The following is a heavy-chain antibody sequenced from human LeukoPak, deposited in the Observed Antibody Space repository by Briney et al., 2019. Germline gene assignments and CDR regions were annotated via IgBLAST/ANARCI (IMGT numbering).Heavy chain of an antibody. Sequence: PGGSLRLSCAASGFTFSSYAMSWVRQAPGKGLEWVSAISGSGGSTYYADSVKGRFTISRDNSKNTLYLQMNSLRAEDTAVYYCAKEDPNCSSTSCYIEDYWGQGTPVTVSS. V-gene: IGHV3-23*01. CDR2: ISGSGGST. CDR3: AKEDPNCSSTSCYIEDY. J-gene: IGHJ4*02. D-gene: IGHD2-2*02. CDR1: GFTFSSYA.